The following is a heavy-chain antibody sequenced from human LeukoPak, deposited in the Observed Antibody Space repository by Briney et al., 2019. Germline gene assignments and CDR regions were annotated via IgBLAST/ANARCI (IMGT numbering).Heavy chain of an antibody. J-gene: IGHJ4*02. CDR3: AKVYASGWSYFDY. CDR1: GFAFRSYA. Sequence: GGSLRLSCAASGFAFRSYALSWVRRAPGKGLEWVSGFTGSGDATDYADSVKGRFTISRDNSKNTLSLQMNNLRAEDTAVYYCAKVYASGWSYFDYWGQGTLVTVSS. D-gene: IGHD6-19*01. CDR2: FTGSGDAT. V-gene: IGHV3-23*01.